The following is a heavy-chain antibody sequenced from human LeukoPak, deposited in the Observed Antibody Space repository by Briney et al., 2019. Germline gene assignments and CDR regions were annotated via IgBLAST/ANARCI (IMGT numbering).Heavy chain of an antibody. Sequence: KPSETLSPTCIVSGGSINNYYWSWIRQPPGKGLEWIGYIYYSGTTNYNPSLKSRVTISVDRSKNQFSLKLTSVTAADTAVYYCARHYGPLDFWGQGTLVTVSS. D-gene: IGHD3-16*01. CDR3: ARHYGPLDF. CDR2: IYYSGTT. V-gene: IGHV4-59*01. CDR1: GGSINNYY. J-gene: IGHJ4*02.